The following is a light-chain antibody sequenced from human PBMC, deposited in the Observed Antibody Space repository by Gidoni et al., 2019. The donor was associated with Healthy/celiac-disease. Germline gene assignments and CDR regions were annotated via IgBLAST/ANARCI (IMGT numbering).Light chain of an antibody. CDR3: SSYTSSSTVV. CDR1: SSDVGGYKH. V-gene: IGLV2-14*01. Sequence: QSALTQPAAVSGSPGQSITTSCTGTSSDVGGYKHVSWYQQHPGKAPKLMIYEVSKRPSGFSNRFSGSKSGNTASLTISGLQAEDEADYYCSSYTSSSTVVFGGGTKLTVL. CDR2: EVS. J-gene: IGLJ2*01.